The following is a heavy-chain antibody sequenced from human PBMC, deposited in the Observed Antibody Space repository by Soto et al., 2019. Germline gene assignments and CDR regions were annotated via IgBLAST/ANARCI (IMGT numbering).Heavy chain of an antibody. D-gene: IGHD4-17*01. CDR1: GFTFSSYG. CDR3: ARNRALTTATAPVLDP. J-gene: IGHJ5*02. V-gene: IGHV3-33*01. Sequence: QVQLVESGGGVVQPGRSLRLSCAASGFTFSSYGMHWVRQAPGKGLEWVAVIWYDGSNKYYADSVKGRFTISGDNSKNTLYLQMNSLRAEDTAVYYCARNRALTTATAPVLDPWGQGTLVTVSS. CDR2: IWYDGSNK.